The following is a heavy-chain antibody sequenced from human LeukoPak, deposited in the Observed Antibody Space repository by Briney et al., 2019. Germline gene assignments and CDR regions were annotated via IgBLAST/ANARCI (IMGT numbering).Heavy chain of an antibody. CDR1: GYSFTNYW. J-gene: IGHJ4*02. Sequence: KAGESLKISCKGSGYSFTNYWIAWVRRMPGKGLEWVGNINPANSETTYSPSFRGQVTITVDKSISTAYLQWSSLKASDTAIYYCARHYSSSWLAYWGQGALVTVSS. V-gene: IGHV5-51*01. CDR2: INPANSET. D-gene: IGHD6-13*01. CDR3: ARHYSSSWLAY.